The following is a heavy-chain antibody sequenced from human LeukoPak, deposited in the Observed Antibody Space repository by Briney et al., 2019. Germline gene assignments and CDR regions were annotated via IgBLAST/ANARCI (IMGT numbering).Heavy chain of an antibody. CDR1: GFTFDDNA. D-gene: IGHD6-19*01. CDR2: ISWNSGSI. Sequence: GRSLRLSCAASGFTFDDNAMHWVRQAPGKGLEWVSGISWNSGSIGYADSVKGRFTISRDNAKNSLYLQMNSLRAEDTALYYCAKAPGLGLQDTFFDYWGQGTLVTVSS. V-gene: IGHV3-9*01. J-gene: IGHJ4*02. CDR3: AKAPGLGLQDTFFDY.